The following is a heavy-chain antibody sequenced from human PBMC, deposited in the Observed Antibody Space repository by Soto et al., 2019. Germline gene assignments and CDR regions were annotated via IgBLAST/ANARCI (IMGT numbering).Heavy chain of an antibody. CDR3: AHSLYDYVWGTNWFDP. Sequence: QITLKESGPTLVKPTQTLTLTCTFSGFSLSTSGVGVGWIRQPPGKALEWLALIYWDDDKSYSPSLKSRLTIPKATSKNQVVLTMTNMDPVDTATYYCAHSLYDYVWGTNWFDPWGQGTLVTVSS. CDR2: IYWDDDK. V-gene: IGHV2-5*02. D-gene: IGHD3-16*01. J-gene: IGHJ5*02. CDR1: GFSLSTSGVG.